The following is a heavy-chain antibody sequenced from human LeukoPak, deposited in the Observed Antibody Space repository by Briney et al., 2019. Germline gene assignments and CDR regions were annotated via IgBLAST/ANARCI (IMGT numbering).Heavy chain of an antibody. CDR2: INPSGGST. Sequence: GASVKVSCKASGYTFTSYYMRWVRQAPGQGLEWMGIINPSGGSTSYAQKFQGRVTMTRDTSTSTVYMELSSLRSEDTAVYYCARDHGPQYYDILTGYLFDYWGQGTLVTVSS. CDR3: ARDHGPQYYDILTGYLFDY. CDR1: GYTFTSYY. J-gene: IGHJ4*02. D-gene: IGHD3-9*01. V-gene: IGHV1-46*01.